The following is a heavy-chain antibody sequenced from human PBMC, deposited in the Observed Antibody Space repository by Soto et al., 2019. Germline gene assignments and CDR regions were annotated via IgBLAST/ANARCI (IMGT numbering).Heavy chain of an antibody. Sequence: QVQLQESGPGLVKPSQTLSLTCTVSGGSINTVNYYWSWIRQSPDKGLEWIGHIYNGGTTYNNPSLTSXXTXPXXTANNQCSLNLSSVSAADTAVYYCARGPSGDKVDYWGQGTLVTVSS. V-gene: IGHV4-30-4*01. D-gene: IGHD3-10*01. CDR2: IYNGGTT. CDR1: GGSINTVNYY. CDR3: ARGPSGDKVDY. J-gene: IGHJ4*02.